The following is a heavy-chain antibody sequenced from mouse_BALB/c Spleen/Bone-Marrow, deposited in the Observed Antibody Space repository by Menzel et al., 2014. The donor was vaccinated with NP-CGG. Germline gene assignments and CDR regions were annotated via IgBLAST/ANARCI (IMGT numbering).Heavy chain of an antibody. J-gene: IGHJ4*01. D-gene: IGHD2-12*01. CDR1: GFTFSSYY. Sequence: EVHLVESGGGLVKLGGSLKLSCAASGFTFSSYYMSWVRQTPEKRLELVAAINGNGGSTYYPDTVKGRFTISRDNAKNTLYLQMSSLKSEDTALYYCARLGNDDAMDYWGQGTSVTVSS. V-gene: IGHV5-6-2*01. CDR3: ARLGNDDAMDY. CDR2: INGNGGST.